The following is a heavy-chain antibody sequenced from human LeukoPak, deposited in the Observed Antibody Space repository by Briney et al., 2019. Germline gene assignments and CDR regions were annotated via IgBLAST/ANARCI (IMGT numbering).Heavy chain of an antibody. D-gene: IGHD4-17*01. V-gene: IGHV3-30-3*01. J-gene: IGHJ4*02. CDR3: AKDKNGDFLDY. Sequence: WGSLRLSCAASGFTFSSYAMHWVRQAPGKGLEWVAVISYDGSNKYYADSVKGRFTISRDNSKNTLYLQMNSLRAEDTAVYYCAKDKNGDFLDYWGQGTLVTVSS. CDR1: GFTFSSYA. CDR2: ISYDGSNK.